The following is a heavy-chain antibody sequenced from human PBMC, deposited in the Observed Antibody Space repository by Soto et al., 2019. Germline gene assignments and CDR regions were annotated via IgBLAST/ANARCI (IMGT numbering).Heavy chain of an antibody. J-gene: IGHJ4*02. V-gene: IGHV4-4*02. Sequence: PSETLSLTCAVSGGSLSSSSWWSWVRQPPGKTLEWLGEIFYSGSTKYNPSLNSRVTISADQSKNDFSLRLSSATAADTAVYYCVHHGGVPYYHDFWGQGMLVTVSS. CDR2: IFYSGST. D-gene: IGHD2-8*01. CDR1: GGSLSSSSW. CDR3: VHHGGVPYYHDF.